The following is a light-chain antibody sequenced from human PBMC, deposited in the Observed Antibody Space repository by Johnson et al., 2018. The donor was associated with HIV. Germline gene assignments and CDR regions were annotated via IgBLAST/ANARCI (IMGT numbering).Light chain of an antibody. CDR3: GTWDSSLSVYV. V-gene: IGLV1-51*01. J-gene: IGLJ1*01. CDR1: SSDMGNYA. CDR2: DNN. Sequence: QSVLTQPPSVSAAPGLKVTISCSGSSSDMGNYAVSWYQQLPGTAPKLLIYDNNKRPSGISDLFSGSKSGTSVTLDITGLQTGDEADYYCGTWDSSLSVYVFGTGTKVTVL.